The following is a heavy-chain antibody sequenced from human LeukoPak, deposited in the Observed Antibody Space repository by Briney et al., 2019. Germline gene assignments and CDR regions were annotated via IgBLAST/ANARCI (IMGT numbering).Heavy chain of an antibody. CDR3: ARRSIIMRSFDH. Sequence: SQTLSLTCTVSGGSISSGDYYWSWIRQPPGKGLEWIGYIYYSGSTYYKPSLKSRVTISVDTSRNLFSLKVSSVTAADTAVYYCARRSIIMRSFDHWGQGTLVTVSS. CDR2: IYYSGST. D-gene: IGHD3-16*01. J-gene: IGHJ4*02. CDR1: GGSISSGDYY. V-gene: IGHV4-30-4*01.